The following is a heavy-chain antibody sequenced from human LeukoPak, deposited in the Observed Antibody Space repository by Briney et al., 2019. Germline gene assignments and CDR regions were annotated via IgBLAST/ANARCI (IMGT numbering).Heavy chain of an antibody. CDR2: INWSSGGI. J-gene: IGHJ4*02. V-gene: IGHV3-9*01. Sequence: GGSLRLSCAASGFTFDDYIMHWVRQAPGKGLEWVSGINWSSGGIGYADSVKGRFTISRDNAKNSLYLQMDTLRVEDTALYYCAKGVVGATHFDYWGQGTLVTVSS. CDR3: AKGVVGATHFDY. CDR1: GFTFDDYI. D-gene: IGHD1-26*01.